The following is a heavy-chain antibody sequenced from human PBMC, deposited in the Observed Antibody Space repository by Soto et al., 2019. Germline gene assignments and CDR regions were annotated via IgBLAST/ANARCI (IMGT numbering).Heavy chain of an antibody. CDR3: XRDRSLLHTTSRGCFDY. J-gene: IGHJ4*02. CDR2: ISYDGTYK. CDR1: GFTFSSYG. Sequence: GGSLRLSCAATGFTFSSYGMHWVRQTPGKGLEWVAAISYDGTYKYYADSVKGRFTISRDNSKNTLNLQLNSLKTEDTAVYYCXRDRSLLHTTSRGCFDYWGLGTLVTVSS. V-gene: IGHV3-30*03. D-gene: IGHD2-2*01.